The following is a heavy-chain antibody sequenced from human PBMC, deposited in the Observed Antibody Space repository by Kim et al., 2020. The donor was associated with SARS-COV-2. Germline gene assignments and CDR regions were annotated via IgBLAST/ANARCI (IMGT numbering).Heavy chain of an antibody. J-gene: IGHJ6*02. CDR2: MYYNGSP. V-gene: IGHV4-39*01. CDR1: GGSVSSSSFF. CDR3: ARLPSYYYFGLEV. Sequence: SETLSLTCSVSGGSVSSSSFFWGWIRQPPGKGLEWIGSMYYNGSPYYSPSLKSRVTILIDAPRNQFSLKLSSVTAADTAIYYCARLPSYYYFGLEVWGQG.